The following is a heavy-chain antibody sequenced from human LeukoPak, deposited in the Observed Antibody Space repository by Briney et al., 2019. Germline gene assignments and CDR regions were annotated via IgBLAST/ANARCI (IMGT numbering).Heavy chain of an antibody. Sequence: GGSLRLSCAASGFTFSGSAMHWVRQASGKGLEWVGRIRGKANSYATAYAASVKGRFTISRDDSKNTAYLQMNSLKTEDTAVYYCTKRTRGYSYGPTYFDYWGQGTLVTVSS. V-gene: IGHV3-73*01. CDR1: GFTFSGSA. CDR3: TKRTRGYSYGPTYFDY. J-gene: IGHJ4*02. CDR2: IRGKANSYAT. D-gene: IGHD5-18*01.